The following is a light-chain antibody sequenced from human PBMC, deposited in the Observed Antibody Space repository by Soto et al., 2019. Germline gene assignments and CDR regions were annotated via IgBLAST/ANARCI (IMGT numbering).Light chain of an antibody. Sequence: QSVLTQPPSASGTPGQRVAFSCSGSTSNIGANTVNWYQQLPGAAPKLLIYSLSQRPSGVPDRFSGSKSGTSASLAITGLQAEDEADYYCQAYDYSLTASVFGGGTKLTVL. J-gene: IGLJ3*02. V-gene: IGLV1-44*01. CDR1: TSNIGANT. CDR2: SLS. CDR3: QAYDYSLTASV.